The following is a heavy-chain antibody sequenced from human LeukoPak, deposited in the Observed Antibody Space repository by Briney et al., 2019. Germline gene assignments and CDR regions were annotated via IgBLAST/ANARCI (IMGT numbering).Heavy chain of an antibody. CDR1: GGSFSGYC. Sequence: SETLSLTCAVYGGSFSGYCWSWIRQPPGKGLEWIGETNHSGSTNYNPSLKSRVTISVDTSKNQFSLKLSSVTAADTAVYYCARTSGWFYYFDYWGQGTLVTVSS. D-gene: IGHD6-19*01. CDR2: TNHSGST. J-gene: IGHJ4*02. V-gene: IGHV4-34*01. CDR3: ARTSGWFYYFDY.